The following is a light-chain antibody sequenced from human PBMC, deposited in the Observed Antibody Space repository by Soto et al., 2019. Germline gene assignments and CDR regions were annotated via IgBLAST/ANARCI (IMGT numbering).Light chain of an antibody. CDR2: DAS. CDR1: QSIDRW. J-gene: IGKJ1*01. Sequence: DIQMTQSPSTLSASVGDRVTITCRASQSIDRWLAWYQQKPGKAPKLLIYDASNMESGVPSRFSGSGSGTEFTLTISSLQPDHFATYFCQQYSSYPWTFGQGTKVECK. V-gene: IGKV1-5*01. CDR3: QQYSSYPWT.